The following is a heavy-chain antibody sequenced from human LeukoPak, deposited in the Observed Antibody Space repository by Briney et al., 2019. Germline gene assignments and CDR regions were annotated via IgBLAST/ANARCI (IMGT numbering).Heavy chain of an antibody. Sequence: GGSLRLSCAASGFTFSNYLMHWVRQTPGKGLVWVSRINSGGSGTSYADSVEGRFTISRDNAKNTLYLQMNSLRAEDTAVYYCATSLGPLTEYWGQGTLVTVSS. V-gene: IGHV3-74*01. J-gene: IGHJ4*02. D-gene: IGHD7-27*01. CDR3: ATSLGPLTEY. CDR1: GFTFSNYL. CDR2: INSGGSGT.